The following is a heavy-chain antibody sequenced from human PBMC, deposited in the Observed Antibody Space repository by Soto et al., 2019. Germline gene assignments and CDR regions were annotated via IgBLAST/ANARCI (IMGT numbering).Heavy chain of an antibody. J-gene: IGHJ1*01. CDR1: GFTFSSYA. CDR2: ISGSGGST. Sequence: PGGSLRLSCAAPGFTFSSYAMSWVRQAPGKGLEWVSAISGSGGSTYYADSVKGRFTISRDNSKNTLYLQMNSLRAEDTAVYYCAKLASDCSGGSCNTILVLYFQHWGQGTLVTVSS. CDR3: AKLASDCSGGSCNTILVLYFQH. V-gene: IGHV3-23*01. D-gene: IGHD2-15*01.